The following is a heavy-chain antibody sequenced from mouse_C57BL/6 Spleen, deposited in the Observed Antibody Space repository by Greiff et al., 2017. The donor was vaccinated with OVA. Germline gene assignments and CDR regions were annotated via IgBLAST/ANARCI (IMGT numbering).Heavy chain of an antibody. CDR2: INPSNGGT. Sequence: QVQLQQPGTELVKPGASVKLSCKASGYTFTSYWMHWVKQRPGQGLEWIGNINPSNGGTNYNEKFKSKATLTVDKASSTAYMQLSSLTSEDSAVYYCARMGGYDVRADYWGQGTTLTVSS. CDR1: GYTFTSYW. CDR3: ARMGGYDVRADY. D-gene: IGHD2-2*01. V-gene: IGHV1-53*01. J-gene: IGHJ2*01.